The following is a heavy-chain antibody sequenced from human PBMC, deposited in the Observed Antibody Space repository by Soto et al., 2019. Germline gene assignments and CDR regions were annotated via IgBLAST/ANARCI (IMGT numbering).Heavy chain of an antibody. V-gene: IGHV3-23*01. CDR2: ISGSGGST. D-gene: IGHD5-12*01. CDR1: GFTFSSYA. Sequence: EVQLLESGGGLVQPGGSLRLSCAASGFTFSSYAMSWVRQAPGKGLEWVSAISGSGGSTYYADSVKGRFTISRDNSKNTLYLQMNSLRAEDTAVYYCAKSFRVRGLEMATIPVLYFDYWGQGTLVTVSS. J-gene: IGHJ4*02. CDR3: AKSFRVRGLEMATIPVLYFDY.